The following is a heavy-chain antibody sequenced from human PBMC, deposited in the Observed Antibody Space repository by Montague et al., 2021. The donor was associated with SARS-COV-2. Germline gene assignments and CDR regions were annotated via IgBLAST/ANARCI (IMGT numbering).Heavy chain of an antibody. J-gene: IGHJ6*04. D-gene: IGHD4-17*01. Sequence: TLSLTCTVSGGSIRSGSYYWSWIRQPAGKGLEWIGRIYSSGSTNYNPSLKSRVTMSVDTSKNQFSLKVSSVTAADTAVYYCARDYGDYSYYYGLDVWGKRTTATVSS. CDR1: GGSIRSGSYY. CDR3: ARDYGDYSYYYGLDV. V-gene: IGHV4-61*02. CDR2: IYSSGST.